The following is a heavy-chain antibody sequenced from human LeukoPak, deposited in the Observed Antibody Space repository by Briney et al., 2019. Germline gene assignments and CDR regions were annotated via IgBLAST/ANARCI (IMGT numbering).Heavy chain of an antibody. Sequence: SETLSLTCTVSGGSISSYYWSWIRQPPGKELEWIGYIYYSGSTNYNPSLKSRVTISVDTSRNQFSLKLSSVTAADTAVYYCAGTYTYYYYYYMDVWGKGTTVTISS. CDR1: GGSISSYY. D-gene: IGHD2-2*02. J-gene: IGHJ6*03. CDR2: IYYSGST. V-gene: IGHV4-59*01. CDR3: AGTYTYYYYYYMDV.